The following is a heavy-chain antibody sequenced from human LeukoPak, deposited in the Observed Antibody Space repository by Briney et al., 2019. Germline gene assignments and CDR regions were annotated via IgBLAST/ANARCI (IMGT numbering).Heavy chain of an antibody. D-gene: IGHD4/OR15-4a*01. V-gene: IGHV4-59*01. CDR3: ARLTNFYFDY. J-gene: IGHJ4*02. CDR2: IYYSGST. CDR1: GGSISSYY. Sequence: SETLSLTCTVSGGSISSYYWSWIRQPPGKGLEWIGYIYYSGSTNYNPSLKSRVTISVDTSKNQFSLKLSSVTAADTAVYYCARLTNFYFDYWGQGTLVTVSS.